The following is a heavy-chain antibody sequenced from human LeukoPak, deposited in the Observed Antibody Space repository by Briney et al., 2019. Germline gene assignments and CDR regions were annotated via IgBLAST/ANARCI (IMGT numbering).Heavy chain of an antibody. CDR2: IYYSGST. V-gene: IGHV4-39*07. Sequence: SETLSLTCTVSGGSISSSSYYWGWIRQPPGKGLEWIGSIYYSGSTYYNPSLKSRVTISVDTSKNQFSLKLSSVTAADTAVYYCARKDASGWLRSDWFDPWGQGTLVTVSS. J-gene: IGHJ5*02. D-gene: IGHD5-12*01. CDR3: ARKDASGWLRSDWFDP. CDR1: GGSISSSSYY.